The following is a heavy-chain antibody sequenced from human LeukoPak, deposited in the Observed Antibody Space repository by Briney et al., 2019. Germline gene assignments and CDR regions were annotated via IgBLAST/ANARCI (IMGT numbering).Heavy chain of an antibody. V-gene: IGHV4-59*01. CDR1: GGSISSYY. J-gene: IGHJ4*02. D-gene: IGHD3-22*01. CDR3: ARRPGYYDSSGPIFDY. Sequence: ASETLSLTCTVSGGSISSYYWSWIRQPPGKGLEWIGYIYYSGSTNYNPSLKSRVTISVDTSKNQFSLKLSSVTAADTAVYYCARRPGYYDSSGPIFDYWGQGTLVTVSS. CDR2: IYYSGST.